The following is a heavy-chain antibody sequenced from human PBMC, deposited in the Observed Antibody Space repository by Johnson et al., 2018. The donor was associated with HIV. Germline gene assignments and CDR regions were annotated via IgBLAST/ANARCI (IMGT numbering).Heavy chain of an antibody. V-gene: IGHV3-66*02. D-gene: IGHD6-19*01. CDR1: GFIVSSNY. J-gene: IGHJ3*02. CDR2: IYSGGST. CDR3: ARDPLAVAGTPPSGAFDI. Sequence: VQLVQSGGDLVQPGGSLRLSCAPSGFIVSSNYMSWVRQAPGKGLEWVSVIYSGGSTYYADSVKGRFTISRDNSKNTLYLQMNSLRAEDTAVYYCARDPLAVAGTPPSGAFDIWGQGTMVTVSS.